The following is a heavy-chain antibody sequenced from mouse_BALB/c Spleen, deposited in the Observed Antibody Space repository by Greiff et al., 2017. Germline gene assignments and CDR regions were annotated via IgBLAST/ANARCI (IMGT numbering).Heavy chain of an antibody. D-gene: IGHD1-2*01. V-gene: IGHV1-69*01. CDR1: GYTFTDYW. CDR3: ARHYYGYYFDY. CDR2: IDTSDSYT. Sequence: VQLQQPGAELVMPGASVKMSCKASGYTFTDYWMHWVKQRPGQGLEWIGAIDTSDSYTSYNQKFKGKATLTVDESSSTAYMQLSSLTSEDSAVYYCARHYYGYYFDYWGQGTTLTVSS. J-gene: IGHJ2*01.